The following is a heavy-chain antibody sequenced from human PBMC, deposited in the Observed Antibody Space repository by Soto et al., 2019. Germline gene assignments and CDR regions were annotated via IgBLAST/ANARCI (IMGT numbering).Heavy chain of an antibody. Sequence: ASVKVSCKASGFTFTSSAVQWVRQARGQRLEWIGWIVVGSGNTNYAQKFQERVTITRDMSTSAAYMELSSLRSEDTAVYYCAADSSSSEYYYYGMDVWGQGTTVTVSS. CDR1: GFTFTSSA. D-gene: IGHD6-6*01. J-gene: IGHJ6*02. CDR3: AADSSSSEYYYYGMDV. CDR2: IVVGSGNT. V-gene: IGHV1-58*01.